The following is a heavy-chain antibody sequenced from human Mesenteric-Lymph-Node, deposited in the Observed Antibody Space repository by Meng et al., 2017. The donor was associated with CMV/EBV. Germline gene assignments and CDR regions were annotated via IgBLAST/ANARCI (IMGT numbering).Heavy chain of an antibody. CDR1: GGSIQRSDYY. J-gene: IGHJ3*02. Sequence: SETLSLTCTVSGGSIQRSDYYWAWIRQSPGKGLEWIGSVYRRGTTYNNPSLKSRVTISVDTSKNQFSLKLSSVTAADTAVYYCARVSAEYKKDAFDIWGQGTMVTVSS. CDR3: ARVSAEYKKDAFDI. V-gene: IGHV4-39*07. CDR2: VYRRGTT. D-gene: IGHD3-10*02.